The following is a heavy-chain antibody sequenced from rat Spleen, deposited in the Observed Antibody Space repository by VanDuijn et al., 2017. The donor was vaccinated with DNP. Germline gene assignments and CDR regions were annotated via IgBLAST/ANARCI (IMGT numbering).Heavy chain of an antibody. V-gene: IGHV5-46*01. J-gene: IGHJ2*01. CDR2: ISTSGGST. Sequence: EVQLVESGGGLVQPGRSMKLSCAASGFTFSSFPMAWVRQAPTKGLEWVATISTSGGSTYYRDSVKGRFTISRDNAKSTLYLQMNSLRSEDTATYYCTREGYYGYTPYYFDYWGQGVMVTVSS. CDR3: TREGYYGYTPYYFDY. D-gene: IGHD1-9*01. CDR1: GFTFSSFP.